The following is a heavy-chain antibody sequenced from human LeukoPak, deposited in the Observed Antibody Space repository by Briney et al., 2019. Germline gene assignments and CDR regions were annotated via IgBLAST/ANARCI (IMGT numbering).Heavy chain of an antibody. J-gene: IGHJ4*02. CDR3: ARASMGIAVAGY. CDR1: GGTFSSYA. V-gene: IGHV1-2*02. CDR2: INPNSGGT. D-gene: IGHD6-19*01. Sequence: ASVKVSCKASGGTFSSYAISWVRQAPGQGLEWMGWINPNSGGTNYAQKFQGRVTMTRDTSISTAYMELSRLRSDDTAVYYCARASMGIAVAGYWGQGTLVTVSS.